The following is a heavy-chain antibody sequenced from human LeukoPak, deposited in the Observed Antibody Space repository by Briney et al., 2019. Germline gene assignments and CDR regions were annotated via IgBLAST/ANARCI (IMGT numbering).Heavy chain of an antibody. J-gene: IGHJ6*03. D-gene: IGHD3-9*01. CDR1: GGSFSGYY. V-gene: IGHV4-34*01. Sequence: SETLSLTCAVYGGSFSGYYWSWIRQPPGKGLEWIGEINHSGSTNDNPSLKSRGTISVDTSKNQFSLKLSSVTAADTAVYYCARENPDPNYDILTGYSSYYYYYMDVWGKGTTVTISS. CDR3: ARENPDPNYDILTGYSSYYYYYMDV. CDR2: INHSGST.